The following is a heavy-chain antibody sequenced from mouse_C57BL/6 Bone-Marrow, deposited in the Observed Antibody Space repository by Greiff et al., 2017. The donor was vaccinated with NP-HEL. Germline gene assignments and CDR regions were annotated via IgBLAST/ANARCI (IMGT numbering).Heavy chain of an antibody. CDR3: ARLVYDGYYDYFDY. CDR2: ISYDGSN. Sequence: DVQLQESGPGLVKPSQSLSLTCSVTGYSITSGYYWNWIRQFPGNKLEWMGYISYDGSNNYNPSLKNRISITRDTSKNQFFLKLNSVTTEDTATYYCARLVYDGYYDYFDYWGQGTTLTVSS. V-gene: IGHV3-6*01. D-gene: IGHD2-3*01. CDR1: GYSITSGYY. J-gene: IGHJ2*01.